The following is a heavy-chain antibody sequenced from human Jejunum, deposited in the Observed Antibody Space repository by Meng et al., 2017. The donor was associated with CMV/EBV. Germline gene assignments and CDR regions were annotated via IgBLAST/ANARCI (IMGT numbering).Heavy chain of an antibody. CDR1: GGSISSGDYY. D-gene: IGHD3-22*01. CDR3: ARAQWLLGYWFDP. V-gene: IGHV4-30-4*08. Sequence: SGGSISSGDYYWSWFRQPPGKGMEWIGYIYYSGSTYYNPSLKSRVTISVDTSKNQFSLKLSSVTAADTAVYYCARAQWLLGYWFDPWGQGTLVTVSS. CDR2: IYYSGST. J-gene: IGHJ5*02.